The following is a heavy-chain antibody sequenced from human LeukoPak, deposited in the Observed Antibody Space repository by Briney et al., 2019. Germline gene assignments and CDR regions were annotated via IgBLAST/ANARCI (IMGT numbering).Heavy chain of an antibody. Sequence: SETLSLTCTVSGGSISSYYWSWIRQPPGKGLEWIGYIYYSGSTNYNPSLKSRVTISVDTSKNQFSLKLSSVTAADTAVYYCAKGINYGDYGDFDYWGQGTLVTVSS. V-gene: IGHV4-59*01. CDR3: AKGINYGDYGDFDY. D-gene: IGHD4-17*01. CDR2: IYYSGST. CDR1: GGSISSYY. J-gene: IGHJ4*02.